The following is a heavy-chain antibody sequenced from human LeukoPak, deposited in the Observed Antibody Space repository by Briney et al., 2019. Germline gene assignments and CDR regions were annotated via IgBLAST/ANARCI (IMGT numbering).Heavy chain of an antibody. CDR1: GYTFTSYD. D-gene: IGHD2-2*01. J-gene: IGHJ6*03. CDR3: ARVGVLDCSSTSCYHYYYYMDV. CDR2: INPNSGYT. V-gene: IGHV1-8*03. Sequence: ASVKVSCKASGYTFTSYDINWVRQATGQGLEWMGWINPNSGYTGYAQKFQGRVTITRNTTISTAYMELSSLRSEDTAVYYCARVGVLDCSSTSCYHYYYYMDVWGKGTTVTVSS.